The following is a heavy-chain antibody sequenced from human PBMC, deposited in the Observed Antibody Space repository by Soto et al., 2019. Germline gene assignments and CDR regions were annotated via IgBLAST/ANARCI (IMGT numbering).Heavy chain of an antibody. CDR2: IKNKPKSYTT. D-gene: IGHD5-12*01. Sequence: EVQLVESGGGLVQPGGSLRLSCAASGFTFSDHYMDWVRQAPGKGLEWIGRIKNKPKSYTTQYAASVKGRFTISRDDSINSLHLQMESLRADDTAVYYCARDIVATKYLDYWCQGTLVTVSS. CDR3: ARDIVATKYLDY. J-gene: IGHJ4*02. CDR1: GFTFSDHY. V-gene: IGHV3-72*01.